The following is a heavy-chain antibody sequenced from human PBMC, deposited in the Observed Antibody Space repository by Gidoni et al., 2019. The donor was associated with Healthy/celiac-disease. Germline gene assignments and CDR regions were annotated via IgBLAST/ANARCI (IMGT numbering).Heavy chain of an antibody. CDR2: IFYSGST. CDR3: ARSYGGVFDY. V-gene: IGHV4-39*01. CDR1: GGSISSSTYY. Sequence: QLQLQESGPGLVKPSETLSLPCTVSGGSISSSTYYWGWIRQPPGKGLQWIGIIFYSGSTYYNPSLKSRVTISVDTSNNQFSLKLSSVTAADTAVYYCARSYGGVFDYWGQGTLVTVSS. D-gene: IGHD3-10*01. J-gene: IGHJ4*02.